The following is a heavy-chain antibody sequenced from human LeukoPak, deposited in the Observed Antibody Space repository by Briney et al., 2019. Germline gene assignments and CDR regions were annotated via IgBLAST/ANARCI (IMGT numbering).Heavy chain of an antibody. CDR2: FDPGNGEI. Sequence: ASVNVSCKLSGHTLSDLTMHWVRQAPGKGPEWMGGFDPGNGEIIYAQKFQGRVTMTEDASTDTAFMELSSLKSEDTAVYYCAAGGLYDLLPYWGQGTLVTVSS. CDR3: AAGGLYDLLPY. D-gene: IGHD3-3*01. J-gene: IGHJ4*02. CDR1: GHTLSDLT. V-gene: IGHV1-24*01.